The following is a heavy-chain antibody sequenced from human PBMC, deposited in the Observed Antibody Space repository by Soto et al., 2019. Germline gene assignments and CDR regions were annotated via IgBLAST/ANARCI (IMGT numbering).Heavy chain of an antibody. V-gene: IGHV4-31*03. CDR1: GDSITNGLSY. D-gene: IGHD6-19*01. CDR2: IHYSGST. CDR3: ARQKWLSPFDY. J-gene: IGHJ4*02. Sequence: QVQLQESGPGLVRPSQTLSLTCTVSGDSITNGLSYWSWIRQHPETGLEWIGYIHYSGSTDYTPSLKGRATISVDTSKSQFSLKLTSVTAADTAVYYCARQKWLSPFDYWGQGTLVTVSS.